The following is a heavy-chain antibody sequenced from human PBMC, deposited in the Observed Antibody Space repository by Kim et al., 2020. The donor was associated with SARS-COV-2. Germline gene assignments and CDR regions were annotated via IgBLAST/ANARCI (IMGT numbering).Heavy chain of an antibody. Sequence: GGSLRLSCAASGFTFSSYAMHWVRQAPGRGLEWVAVIAFDGERHKYYADSVKGRFTISRDNYKNTLQLKKNSLRVEDAAVYYCAGGPLGSSSSWFFDYWGQGTLVTVSS. D-gene: IGHD6-13*01. CDR3: AGGPLGSSSSWFFDY. J-gene: IGHJ4*01. CDR1: GFTFSSYA. V-gene: IGHV3-30*04. CDR2: IAFDGERHK.